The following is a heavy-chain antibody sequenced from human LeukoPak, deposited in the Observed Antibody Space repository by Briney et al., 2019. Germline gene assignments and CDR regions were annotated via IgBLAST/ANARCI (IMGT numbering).Heavy chain of an antibody. CDR3: AKDRDTAMEIDY. D-gene: IGHD5-18*01. Sequence: WVRQAPGKGLEWVAVIWYDGSNKYYVDSVKGRFTISRDNSKNTLYLQMNSLRAEDTALYYCAKDRDTAMEIDYWGQGTLVTVSS. J-gene: IGHJ4*02. V-gene: IGHV3-33*06. CDR2: IWYDGSNK.